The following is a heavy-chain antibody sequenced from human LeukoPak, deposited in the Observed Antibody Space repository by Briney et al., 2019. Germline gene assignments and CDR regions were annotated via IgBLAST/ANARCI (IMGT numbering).Heavy chain of an antibody. CDR3: ARVGLMVYAAFDY. V-gene: IGHV3-21*01. D-gene: IGHD2-8*01. CDR2: ISSSSSYI. J-gene: IGHJ4*02. Sequence: GGSLRLSCAASGFTFSSYSMNWVRQAPGKGLEWVSSISSSSSYIYYADSVKGRFTISRDNAKNSLYLQMDSLRAEDTAVYYCARVGLMVYAAFDYWGQGTLVTVSS. CDR1: GFTFSSYS.